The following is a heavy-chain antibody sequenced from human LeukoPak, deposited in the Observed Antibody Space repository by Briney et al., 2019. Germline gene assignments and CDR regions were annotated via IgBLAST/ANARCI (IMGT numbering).Heavy chain of an antibody. CDR2: INPNSGDT. Sequence: ASVKVSCKASGYTFSGYYMYWVRQAPGQGLEWMGWINPNSGDTNYGQRFQGRVTMTRDTSISTAYMELSGLRSDDTAAYYCARDYSYTTRGGCWGQGTLVTVSS. V-gene: IGHV1-2*02. J-gene: IGHJ4*02. CDR3: ARDYSYTTRGGC. CDR1: GYTFSGYY. D-gene: IGHD1-26*01.